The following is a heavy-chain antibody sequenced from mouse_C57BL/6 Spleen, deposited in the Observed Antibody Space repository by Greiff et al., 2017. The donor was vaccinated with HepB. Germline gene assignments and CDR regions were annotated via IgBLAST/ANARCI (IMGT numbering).Heavy chain of an antibody. Sequence: VQLQQPGAELVKPGASVKMSCKASGYTFTSYWITWVKQRPGQGLEWIGDIYPGSGSTNYNEKFKSTATLTVDTSSSTAYMQLSSLTSEDAAVYYCARGTTVVAPMDYWGKGTSVTVSS. CDR3: ARGTTVVAPMDY. D-gene: IGHD1-1*01. J-gene: IGHJ4*01. V-gene: IGHV1-55*01. CDR1: GYTFTSYW. CDR2: IYPGSGST.